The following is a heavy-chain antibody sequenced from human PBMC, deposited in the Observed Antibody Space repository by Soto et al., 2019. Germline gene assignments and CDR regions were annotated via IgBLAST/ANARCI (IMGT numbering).Heavy chain of an antibody. D-gene: IGHD2-15*01. V-gene: IGHV3-53*04. J-gene: IGHJ6*03. Sequence: EVQLVESGGGLVQPGGSLRLSCAASGFTVSSNYMSWVRQAPGKGLEWVSVIYSGGSTYYADSVKGRFTITRHNSKNTMYLQMNSLRAEDTAMYYCARVKSGGSTWDYYDYMHVWGKGTTVPVS. CDR1: GFTVSSNY. CDR2: IYSGGST. CDR3: ARVKSGGSTWDYYDYMHV.